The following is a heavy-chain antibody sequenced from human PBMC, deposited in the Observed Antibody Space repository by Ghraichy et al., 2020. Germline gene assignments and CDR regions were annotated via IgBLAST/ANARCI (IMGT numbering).Heavy chain of an antibody. CDR3: AKDREWLARMGDY. CDR1: GFTFSSYA. CDR2: LSGSGDRT. J-gene: IGHJ4*02. D-gene: IGHD6-19*01. V-gene: IGHV3-23*01. Sequence: LSLTCAASGFTFSSYAMSWVRQAPGKGLEWVSGLSGSGDRTHYADSVKGRFTISRDNSKNTLYLQMNSLRVEDTAMYYCAKDREWLARMGDYWGQGTLVTVSS.